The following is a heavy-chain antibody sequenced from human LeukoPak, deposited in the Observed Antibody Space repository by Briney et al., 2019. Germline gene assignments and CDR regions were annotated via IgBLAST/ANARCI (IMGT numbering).Heavy chain of an antibody. Sequence: PSETLSLTCTVSGGSISGYYWSWIRQPPGKGLEWIGYIYYSGSTNYSPSLKSRVTISVDTSKNQFSLRLSSVTAADTAVYYCARRRYTYGSPFDYWGQGTLVTVSS. V-gene: IGHV4-59*08. J-gene: IGHJ4*02. D-gene: IGHD5-18*01. CDR1: GGSISGYY. CDR2: IYYSGST. CDR3: ARRRYTYGSPFDY.